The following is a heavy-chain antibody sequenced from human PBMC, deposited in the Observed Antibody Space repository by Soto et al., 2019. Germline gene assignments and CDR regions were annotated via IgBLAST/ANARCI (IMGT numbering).Heavy chain of an antibody. J-gene: IGHJ5*02. CDR3: ARADGSGGGYNWFDP. V-gene: IGHV3-33*01. Sequence: QVQLVESGGDVVQPGRSLRLSCVASGFTFSNYGMHWVRQAPGKGLEWVAVIWDDGSNKYYTDSVKGRFTISRDNPKNTLYLQMNSLRAEDTAVYYCARADGSGGGYNWFDPWGQGTLVTVSS. CDR2: IWDDGSNK. D-gene: IGHD6-19*01. CDR1: GFTFSNYG.